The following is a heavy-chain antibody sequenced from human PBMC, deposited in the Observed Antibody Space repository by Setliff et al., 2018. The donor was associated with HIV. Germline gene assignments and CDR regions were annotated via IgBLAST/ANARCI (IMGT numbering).Heavy chain of an antibody. Sequence: PSETLSLTCAVSGFSISRSYYWAWIRQPPGKGLEWIASVYHSGSTYYNPSLKSRVAISVDTSKNQFSLKLSSVTAADTAVYYCARQGNIVVVTSFDYWGQGTLVTVSS. CDR3: ARQGNIVVVTSFDY. J-gene: IGHJ4*02. D-gene: IGHD2-21*02. V-gene: IGHV4-38-2*01. CDR2: VYHSGST. CDR1: GFSISRSYY.